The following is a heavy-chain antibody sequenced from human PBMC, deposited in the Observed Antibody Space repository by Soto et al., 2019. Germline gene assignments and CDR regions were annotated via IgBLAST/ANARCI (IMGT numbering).Heavy chain of an antibody. J-gene: IGHJ4*02. CDR1: GFTVSSNY. CDR2: IYSDGTT. CDR3: AILSN. Sequence: WGSLRLSCAASGFTVSSNYMNWVRQAPGKGLEWVSIIYSDGTTSYADSVKGRFTISRDNFKNTLHLQMNSLRAEDTAVYYCAILSNWGQGTLVTVSS. V-gene: IGHV3-53*01. D-gene: IGHD6-6*01.